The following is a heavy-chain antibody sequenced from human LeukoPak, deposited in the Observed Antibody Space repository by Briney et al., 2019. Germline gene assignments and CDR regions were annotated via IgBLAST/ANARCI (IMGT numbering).Heavy chain of an antibody. D-gene: IGHD3-22*01. J-gene: IGHJ4*02. Sequence: GGSLRLSCAASGFAFSSYGMHWVRQAPGKGLEWVAVFSYDGSNKYFADSVKGRFTISRDNSKNTLYLQMNSLRAEDTAVYYCAKYMGHYDSSGYSAIDDWGQGTLVTVSS. V-gene: IGHV3-30*18. CDR1: GFAFSSYG. CDR3: AKYMGHYDSSGYSAIDD. CDR2: FSYDGSNK.